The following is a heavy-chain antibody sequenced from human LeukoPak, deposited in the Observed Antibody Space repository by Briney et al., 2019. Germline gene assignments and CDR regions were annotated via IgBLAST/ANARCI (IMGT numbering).Heavy chain of an antibody. D-gene: IGHD2-2*02. Sequence: GRSLRLSCAPSGFTFSSYGMHWVRQARGKGLEGVAVIWYDGSNKYYADSVKGRFTISRDNSKNTLYLQMNSLRAEDTAVYYCARERIVVVPAAILGWFDPWGQGTLVTVSS. CDR3: ARERIVVVPAAILGWFDP. J-gene: IGHJ5*02. CDR2: IWYDGSNK. V-gene: IGHV3-33*01. CDR1: GFTFSSYG.